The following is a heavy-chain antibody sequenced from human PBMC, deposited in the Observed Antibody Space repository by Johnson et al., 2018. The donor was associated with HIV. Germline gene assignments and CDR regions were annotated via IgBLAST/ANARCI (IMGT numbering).Heavy chain of an antibody. J-gene: IGHJ3*02. V-gene: IGHV3-33*08. CDR3: AKPRVVAAAASAFDI. D-gene: IGHD6-13*01. CDR1: GFTFSSYG. Sequence: QVQLVESGGGVVRPGGSLRLSCAASGFTFSSYGMHWVRQAPGKGLEWVAVIWYDGTNKYYADSVKGRFTISRDNSKNTLYLQMNSLRAEDTAVYYCAKPRVVAAAASAFDIWGQGTMVTVSS. CDR2: IWYDGTNK.